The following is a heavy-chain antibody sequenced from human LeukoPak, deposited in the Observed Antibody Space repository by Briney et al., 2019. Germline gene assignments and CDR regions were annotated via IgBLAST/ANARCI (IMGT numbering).Heavy chain of an antibody. CDR2: ISGSGVGT. CDR1: GFTFSSYT. J-gene: IGHJ4*02. Sequence: GGSLRLSCAASGFTFSSYTMNWVRQAPGKGLEWVSAISGSGVGTYYADSVKGRFTISRDNSKNTLYLQMNSLRAEDTAVYYCAKGGSWAPFDYWGQGTLVTVSS. V-gene: IGHV3-23*01. D-gene: IGHD6-13*01. CDR3: AKGGSWAPFDY.